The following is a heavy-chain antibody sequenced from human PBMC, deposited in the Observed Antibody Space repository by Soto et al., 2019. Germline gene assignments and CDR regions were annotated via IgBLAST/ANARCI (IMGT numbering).Heavy chain of an antibody. CDR3: ARDRDCTRTACLSSAFGH. J-gene: IGHJ5*02. V-gene: IGHV3-11*01. D-gene: IGHD2-2*01. CDR1: GFTFSDYY. Sequence: QVQLVESGGGLVKPGGSLRLSCAASGFTFSDYYMNWIRQAPGKGLEWVAYISSSGSTIYYADSVKGRFTISRDNARNTLSLQMNNLRAEDTAVYYCARDRDCTRTACLSSAFGHWGQGTLITVSS. CDR2: ISSSGSTI.